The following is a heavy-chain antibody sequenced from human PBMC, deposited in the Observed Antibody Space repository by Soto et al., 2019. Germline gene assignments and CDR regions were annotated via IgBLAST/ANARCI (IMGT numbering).Heavy chain of an antibody. J-gene: IGHJ5*02. D-gene: IGHD3-3*01. V-gene: IGHV4-39*01. CDR2: IYYSGST. CDR1: GGSISSSSYY. CDR3: ARRDESSSYYDFWSGYFPNWFDP. Sequence: SETLSLTCTVSGGSISSSSYYWGWIRQPPGKGLEWIGSIYYSGSTYYNPSLKSRVTISVDTSKNQFSLKLSSVTAADTAVYYCARRDESSSYYDFWSGYFPNWFDPWGQGTLVTVSS.